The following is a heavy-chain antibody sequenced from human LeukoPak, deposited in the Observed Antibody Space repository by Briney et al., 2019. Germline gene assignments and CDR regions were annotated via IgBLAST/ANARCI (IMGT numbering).Heavy chain of an antibody. CDR3: ARHLGYCSTTSCYPYFDP. D-gene: IGHD2-2*01. CDR2: IYYSGNS. CDR1: GGSISSYY. V-gene: IGHV4-59*01. J-gene: IGHJ5*02. Sequence: SETLSLTCTVSGGSISSYYWSWIRQPPAKGLEWIGYIYYSGNSNYNPSLKSRVTISADTSKNQFSLKLNSVTAADTAVYYCARHLGYCSTTSCYPYFDPWGQGTLVTVSS.